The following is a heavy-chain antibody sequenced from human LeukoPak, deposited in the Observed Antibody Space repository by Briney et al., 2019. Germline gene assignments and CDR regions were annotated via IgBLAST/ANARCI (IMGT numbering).Heavy chain of an antibody. J-gene: IGHJ4*02. D-gene: IGHD1-1*01. CDR3: ARVNINNWHSCDY. CDR1: GGSISSYY. CDR2: IYYGGST. Sequence: SETLSLTCTVSGGSISSYYWSWIRQPPGKGLEWIGYIYYGGSTNYNPSLKSRVTISVDTSKNQFSLKLSSMTAADTAVYYCARVNINNWHSCDYWGQGTLVTVSS. V-gene: IGHV4-59*01.